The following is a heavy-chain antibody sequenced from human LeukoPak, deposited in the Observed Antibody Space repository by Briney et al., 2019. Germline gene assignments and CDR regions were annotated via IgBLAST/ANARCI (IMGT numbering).Heavy chain of an antibody. V-gene: IGHV3-23*01. J-gene: IGHJ5*02. CDR1: GFTFSSYA. Sequence: GGSLRLSCAASGFTFSSYAMSWVRQAPGKGLEWVSAISGSGGSTYYADSVKGRLTISRDNSKNTLYLQMNSLRAEDTAVYYCARSPWFTEFSPNWFDPWGQGTLVTVSS. CDR3: ARSPWFTEFSPNWFDP. CDR2: ISGSGGST. D-gene: IGHD3-10*01.